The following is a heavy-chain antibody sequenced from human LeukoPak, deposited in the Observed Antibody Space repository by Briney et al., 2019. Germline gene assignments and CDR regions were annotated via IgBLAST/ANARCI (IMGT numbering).Heavy chain of an antibody. CDR3: ARYGSSSSFDY. V-gene: IGHV4-59*01. CDR1: GGSISSYY. CDR2: IYYSGST. Sequence: PSETLSLTCTVSGGSISSYYWSWIRQPPGKGLKWIGYIYYSGSTNYNPSLKSRVTISVDTSKNQFSLKLSSVTAADTAVYYCARYGSSSSFDYWGQGTLVTVSS. J-gene: IGHJ4*02. D-gene: IGHD6-6*01.